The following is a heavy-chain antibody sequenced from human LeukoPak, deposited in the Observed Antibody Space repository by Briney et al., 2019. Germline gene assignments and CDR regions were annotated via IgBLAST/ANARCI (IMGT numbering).Heavy chain of an antibody. CDR2: ISAYNGNT. V-gene: IGHV1-18*01. Sequence: ASVKVSCKASGYTFTSYGISWVRQAPGQGPEWMGWISAYNGNTNYAQKLQGRVTMTTDTSTSTAYMELRSLRSDDTAVYYCARGDYYDSSGLFDYWGQGTLVTVSS. J-gene: IGHJ4*02. CDR1: GYTFTSYG. CDR3: ARGDYYDSSGLFDY. D-gene: IGHD3-22*01.